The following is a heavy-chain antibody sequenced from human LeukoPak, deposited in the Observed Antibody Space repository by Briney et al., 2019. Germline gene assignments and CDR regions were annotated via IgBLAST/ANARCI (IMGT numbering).Heavy chain of an antibody. CDR2: MHPGESEI. Sequence: GESLKISCKASGYSFTNYWIAWVRQKPGKGLEWMGIMHPGESEINYSPSFEGQVTISADTSISTAYLEWYSLKASDSAMYYCAKTIASLGSGARYFDPWGQGTMITVSS. V-gene: IGHV5-51*01. D-gene: IGHD5/OR15-5a*01. CDR1: GYSFTNYW. J-gene: IGHJ5*02. CDR3: AKTIASLGSGARYFDP.